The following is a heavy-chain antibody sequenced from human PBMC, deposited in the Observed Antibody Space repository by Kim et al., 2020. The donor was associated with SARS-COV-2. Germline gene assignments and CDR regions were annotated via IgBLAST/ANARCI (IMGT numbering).Heavy chain of an antibody. V-gene: IGHV3-13*01. D-gene: IGHD6-6*01. Sequence: PGSVKGRFTNSRENAKNSLYLQMNSLRAGDTAVYYCARASIAARRWYFDLWGRGTLVTVSS. CDR3: ARASIAARRWYFDL. J-gene: IGHJ2*01.